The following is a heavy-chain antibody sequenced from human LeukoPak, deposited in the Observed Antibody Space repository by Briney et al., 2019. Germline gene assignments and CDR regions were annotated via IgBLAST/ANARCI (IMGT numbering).Heavy chain of an antibody. Sequence: PGGSLRLSCAASGFTVSSNYMSWVRQAPGKGLEWVSSISSSSSYIYYADSVKGRFTISRDNAKNSLYLQMNSLRAEDTAVYYCARGGYSYGSIDYWGQGTLVTVSS. D-gene: IGHD5-18*01. V-gene: IGHV3-21*01. CDR2: ISSSSSYI. CDR1: GFTVSSNY. J-gene: IGHJ4*02. CDR3: ARGGYSYGSIDY.